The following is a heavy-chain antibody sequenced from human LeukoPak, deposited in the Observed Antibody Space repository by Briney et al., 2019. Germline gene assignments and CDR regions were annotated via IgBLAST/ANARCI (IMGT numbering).Heavy chain of an antibody. J-gene: IGHJ5*02. D-gene: IGHD2-2*01. CDR3: ARITGVAVPAARFDT. CDR2: IYYSGST. Sequence: SETLSLTCTVSGGSLSNYYWSWIRQPPGKGLAWIGYIYYSGSTNYNPSLKSRVTISIDTSKNQFSLKLSSVTAADTAVYYCARITGVAVPAARFDTWGQGTLVTVSS. V-gene: IGHV4-59*01. CDR1: GGSLSNYY.